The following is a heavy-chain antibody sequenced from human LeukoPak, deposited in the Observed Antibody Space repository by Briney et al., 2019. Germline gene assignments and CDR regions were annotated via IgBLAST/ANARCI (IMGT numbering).Heavy chain of an antibody. Sequence: SETLSLTCTVSGGSISSYYWSWIRQPPGKGLEWIGYIYYSGGTNYNPSLKSRITISVDRSKNQFSLKLSSVPAADTAVYYCASYCSSTSCYKVFDYWGQGTLVTVSS. D-gene: IGHD2-2*02. CDR3: ASYCSSTSCYKVFDY. CDR2: IYYSGGT. CDR1: GGSISSYY. V-gene: IGHV4-59*12. J-gene: IGHJ4*02.